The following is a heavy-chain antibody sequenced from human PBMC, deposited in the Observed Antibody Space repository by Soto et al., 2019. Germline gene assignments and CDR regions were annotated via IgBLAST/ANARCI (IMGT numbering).Heavy chain of an antibody. D-gene: IGHD3-3*01. Sequence: GGSLRLSCAASGFTFSSSWMHWVRQAPGKGLEWVSGINWSGGSTGYADSVKGRFTIPRDNAKNSLYLQMNSLRAEDTASYHCAKIGSGYSSNYYYYMDVWGKGTTVTVSS. CDR3: AKIGSGYSSNYYYYMDV. CDR1: GFTFSSSW. V-gene: IGHV3-20*01. J-gene: IGHJ6*03. CDR2: INWSGGST.